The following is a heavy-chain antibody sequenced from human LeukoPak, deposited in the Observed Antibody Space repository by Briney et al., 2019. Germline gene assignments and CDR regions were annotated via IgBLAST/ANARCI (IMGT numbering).Heavy chain of an antibody. D-gene: IGHD3-9*01. CDR1: GFTFRNYA. V-gene: IGHV3-23*01. CDR2: ITGSGDTT. J-gene: IGHJ4*02. Sequence: GGSLRLSCAASGFTFRNYAMSWVRQAPGKGLEWVSAITGSGDTTYYADSVKGRFTISRDNSKNTLYVEMNTLRAEDTAVYYCAKWGDHDSWTAYYVSDFWGQGTLVTVSS. CDR3: AKWGDHDSWTAYYVSDF.